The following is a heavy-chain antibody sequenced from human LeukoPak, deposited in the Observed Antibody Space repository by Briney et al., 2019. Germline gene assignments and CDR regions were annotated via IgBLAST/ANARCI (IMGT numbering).Heavy chain of an antibody. D-gene: IGHD6-13*01. V-gene: IGHV4-4*07. Sequence: SETLSLTCTVSRGSISGYYWAWIRQPAGKGLEWIGRIYTSGSTNYNPSLKSRVTISVDTSKNQFSLKLSSVTAADTAVYYCARSLYSSSWGIDYWGQGTLVTVSS. J-gene: IGHJ4*02. CDR3: ARSLYSSSWGIDY. CDR1: RGSISGYY. CDR2: IYTSGST.